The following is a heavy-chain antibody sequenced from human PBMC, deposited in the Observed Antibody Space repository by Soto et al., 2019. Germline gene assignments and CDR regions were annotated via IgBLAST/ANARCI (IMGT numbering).Heavy chain of an antibody. CDR1: GGSISSGGYY. V-gene: IGHV4-31*03. D-gene: IGHD5-18*01. J-gene: IGHJ4*02. CDR3: ARSGYSYGPNPLPY. CDR2: IYYSGST. Sequence: QVQLQESGPGLVKPSQTLSLTCTVSGGSISSGGYYWSWIRQHPGKGLEWIGYIYYSGSTYYNPSLKSRVTIAVDTSKNQFALKLSSVTAADTAVYYCARSGYSYGPNPLPYWGQGTLVTVSS.